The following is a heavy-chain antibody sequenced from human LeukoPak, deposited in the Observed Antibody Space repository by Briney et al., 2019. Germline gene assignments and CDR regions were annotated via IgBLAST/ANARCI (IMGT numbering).Heavy chain of an antibody. J-gene: IGHJ4*02. CDR1: GFIFSSYW. V-gene: IGHV3-7*01. Sequence: GGSLRLSCAASGFIFSSYWMTWVRQAPGKGLEWVANIKQAGSESSYVDSVKGRFTISRDNAKNSLYLQMNSLRAEDTAVYYCAGEPRGLHYWGQGTLVTVSS. CDR3: AGEPRGLHY. CDR2: IKQAGSES. D-gene: IGHD2-21*01.